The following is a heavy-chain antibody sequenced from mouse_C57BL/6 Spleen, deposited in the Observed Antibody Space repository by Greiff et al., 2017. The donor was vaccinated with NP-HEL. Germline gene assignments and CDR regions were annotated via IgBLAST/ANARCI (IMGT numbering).Heavy chain of an antibody. V-gene: IGHV3-6*01. CDR1: GYSITSGYY. CDR2: ISYDGSN. Sequence: EVHLVESGPGLVKPSQSLSLTCSVTGYSITSGYYWNWIRQFPGNKLEWMGYISYDGSNNYNPSLKNRISITRDTSKNQFFLKLNSVTTEDTATYYCARSTTVVERYFDVWGTGTTVTVSS. J-gene: IGHJ1*03. CDR3: ARSTTVVERYFDV. D-gene: IGHD1-1*01.